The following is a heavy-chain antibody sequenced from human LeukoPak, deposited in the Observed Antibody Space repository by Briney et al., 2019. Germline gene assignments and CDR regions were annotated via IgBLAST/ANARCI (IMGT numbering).Heavy chain of an antibody. D-gene: IGHD2-2*02. CDR1: GYTVTSYA. J-gene: IGHJ6*02. Sequence: ASVKVSCKASGYTVTSYAMHWVRQAPGQRLEWMGWINAGNGNTKYSQKFQGRVTITRDTSASTAHMELSSLRSEDTAVYYCAREGSVVPAAILGYYYGMDVWGQGTTVTVSS. V-gene: IGHV1-3*01. CDR2: INAGNGNT. CDR3: AREGSVVPAAILGYYYGMDV.